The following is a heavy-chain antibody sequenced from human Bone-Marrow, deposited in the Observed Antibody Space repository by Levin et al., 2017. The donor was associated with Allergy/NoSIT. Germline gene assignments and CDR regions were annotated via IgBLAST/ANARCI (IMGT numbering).Heavy chain of an antibody. CDR3: ARDLGREGCTGGVCQYNWFDP. CDR2: TYYRSKWYN. D-gene: IGHD2-8*02. Sequence: SETLSLTCAISGDSVSSNSAAWNWIRQSPSRGLEWLGRTYYRSKWYNDYAVSVKSRITINPDTSKNQFSLQLNSVTPEDTAVYYCARDLGREGCTGGVCQYNWFDPWGQGTLVTVSS. J-gene: IGHJ5*02. CDR1: GDSVSSNSAA. V-gene: IGHV6-1*01.